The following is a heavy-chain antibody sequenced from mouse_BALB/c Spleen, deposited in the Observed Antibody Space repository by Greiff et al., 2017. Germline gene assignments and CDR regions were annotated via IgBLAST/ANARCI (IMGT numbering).Heavy chain of an antibody. Sequence: VQLQQPGAELVKPGASVKLSCKASGYTFTSYYMYWVKQRPGQGLEWIGGINPSNGGTNFNEKFKSKATLTVDKSSSTAYMQLSSLTSEDSAVYYCTRGGGYYDYGLFAYWGQGTLVTVSA. J-gene: IGHJ3*01. CDR1: GYTFTSYY. V-gene: IGHV1S81*02. CDR2: INPSNGGT. CDR3: TRGGGYYDYGLFAY. D-gene: IGHD2-4*01.